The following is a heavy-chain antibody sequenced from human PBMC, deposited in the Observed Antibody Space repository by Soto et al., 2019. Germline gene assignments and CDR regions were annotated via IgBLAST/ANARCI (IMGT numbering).Heavy chain of an antibody. Sequence: SETLSLTCTVSGGSISSGDYYWSWIRQPPGKGLEWIGYTYYSGSTYYNPSLKSRVTISVDTSKNQFSLKLSSVTAADTAVYYCAREVPSHYDSSGYFDYWGQGTLVTVSS. D-gene: IGHD3-22*01. CDR2: TYYSGST. CDR3: AREVPSHYDSSGYFDY. CDR1: GGSISSGDYY. V-gene: IGHV4-30-4*01. J-gene: IGHJ4*02.